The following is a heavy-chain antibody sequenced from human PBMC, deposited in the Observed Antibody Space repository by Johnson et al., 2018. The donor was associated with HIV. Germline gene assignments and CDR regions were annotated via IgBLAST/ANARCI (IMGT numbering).Heavy chain of an antibody. V-gene: IGHV3-66*02. CDR3: VKERGGRFSGSYLSLRVGAFDI. D-gene: IGHD1-26*01. CDR1: GFTFSDYY. Sequence: EKLVESGGGLVQPGGSLRLSCAASGFTFSDYYMSWIRQPPGKGLEWVSVSSSGGSTYYADSVKCRFPISRDNSKKTMYLQLNSLRPADTAGYYCVKERGGRFSGSYLSLRVGAFDIWGQGTLVTVSS. CDR2: SSSGGST. J-gene: IGHJ3*02.